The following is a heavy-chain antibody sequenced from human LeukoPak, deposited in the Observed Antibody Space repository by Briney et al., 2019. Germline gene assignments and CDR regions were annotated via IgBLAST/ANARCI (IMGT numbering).Heavy chain of an antibody. J-gene: IGHJ4*02. D-gene: IGHD3-3*01. CDR2: FDPEDGET. CDR1: GYTLTELS. CDR3: ATSAITIFGVVIKGLVY. Sequence: ASVKVSCKVSGYTLTELSMHWVRQAPGKGLEWMGGFDPEDGETIYAQKFQGRVTMTEDTSTDTAYMELSSLRSEDTAVYYCATSAITIFGVVIKGLVYWGQGTLITVSS. V-gene: IGHV1-24*01.